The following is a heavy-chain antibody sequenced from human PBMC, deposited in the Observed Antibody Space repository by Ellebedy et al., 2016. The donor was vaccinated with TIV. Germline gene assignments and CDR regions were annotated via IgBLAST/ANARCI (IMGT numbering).Heavy chain of an antibody. V-gene: IGHV1-2*02. CDR3: ARDKLETSTGYYYNWLDP. Sequence: ASVKVSCKASGCTFIGYYIYWLRQVPGQGLDWMGWIDPNSGGINLERKFQGRVTMTRDTSISPAYIELSTLTADDTAVYFCARDKLETSTGYYYNWLDPWGQGTLVTVSS. CDR1: GCTFIGYY. D-gene: IGHD3-22*01. J-gene: IGHJ5*02. CDR2: IDPNSGGI.